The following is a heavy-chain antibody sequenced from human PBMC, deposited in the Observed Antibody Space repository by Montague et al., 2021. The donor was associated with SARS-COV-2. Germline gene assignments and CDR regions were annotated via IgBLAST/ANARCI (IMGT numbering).Heavy chain of an antibody. CDR3: ARSGYGGGTTWSYFDS. CDR1: GDSVSSNSAA. J-gene: IGHJ4*02. Sequence: CAISGDSVSSNSAAWNWIRQSPSRDLEWLGRTYYRSKWYRDYALSVRSRLTVNPDTSENQFSLQLNSVTPDDTAVYYCARSGYGGGTTWSYFDSWGPGTLITVSS. V-gene: IGHV6-1*01. D-gene: IGHD6-13*01. CDR2: TYYRSKWYR.